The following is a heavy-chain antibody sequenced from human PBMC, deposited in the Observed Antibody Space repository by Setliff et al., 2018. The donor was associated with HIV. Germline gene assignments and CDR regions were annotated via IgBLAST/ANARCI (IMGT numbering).Heavy chain of an antibody. CDR3: ARDGLLVAGIRFDY. J-gene: IGHJ4*02. D-gene: IGHD6-19*01. V-gene: IGHV1-69*13. CDR2: IIPAFGTA. Sequence: SVKVSCKTSGGTFSSFALSWVRQAPGQGLEWMGGIIPAFGTANYAQKFQGRVTITADESTGTAYMELSSLRSEDMAVYYCARDGLLVAGIRFDYWGQGTLVTVSS. CDR1: GGTFSSFA.